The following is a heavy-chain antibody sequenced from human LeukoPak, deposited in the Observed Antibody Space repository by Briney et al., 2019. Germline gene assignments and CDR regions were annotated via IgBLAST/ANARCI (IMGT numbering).Heavy chain of an antibody. V-gene: IGHV1-2*02. J-gene: IGHJ4*02. CDR2: INPNTGGT. D-gene: IGHD6-6*01. CDR3: ASSLGIASRSPPGH. CDR1: GYSFTDYY. Sequence: ASVKVSCKASGYSFTDYYMHWVRQAPGQGLEWMGWINPNTGGTDFAQKFQGRVTMTRDTSISTVYMELSRLRSDDTAMYYCASSLGIASRSPPGHWGQGSLVTVSS.